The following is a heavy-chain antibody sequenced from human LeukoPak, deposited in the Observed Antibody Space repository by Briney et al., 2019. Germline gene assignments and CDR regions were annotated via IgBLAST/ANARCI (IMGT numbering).Heavy chain of an antibody. D-gene: IGHD1-26*01. V-gene: IGHV4-61*08. CDR2: IYYSGST. CDR3: ARGIVGASPVFDY. J-gene: IGHJ4*02. Sequence: PSETLSLTCTVSGGSIRSGDYYWSWIRQPPGKGLEWIGYIYYSGSTNYNPSLKSRVTISVDTSKNQFSLKLSSVTAADTAVYYCARGIVGASPVFDYWGQGTLVTVSS. CDR1: GGSIRSGDYY.